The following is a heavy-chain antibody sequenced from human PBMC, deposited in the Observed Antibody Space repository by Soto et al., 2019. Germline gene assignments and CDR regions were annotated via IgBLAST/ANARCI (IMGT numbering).Heavy chain of an antibody. CDR1: GFSLSTSGVG. CDR3: AHRRGGWYYFDY. J-gene: IGHJ4*02. D-gene: IGHD6-19*01. V-gene: IGHV2-5*02. CDR2: IYWDDDK. Sequence: QITLKESGPTLVKPTQTLTLTCTFSGFSLSTSGVGVGWIRQPPGKALEWLALIYWDDDKRYTPSLKSRLTITKDTSKNQVVLTMTNMDPVDTATYYCAHRRGGWYYFDYWGQGTLVTVSS.